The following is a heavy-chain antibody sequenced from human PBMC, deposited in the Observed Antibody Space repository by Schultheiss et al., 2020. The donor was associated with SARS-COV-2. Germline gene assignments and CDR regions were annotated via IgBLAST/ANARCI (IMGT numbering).Heavy chain of an antibody. J-gene: IGHJ6*02. D-gene: IGHD1-26*01. CDR1: GYTFTSYG. V-gene: IGHV1-18*01. CDR3: ARDGVMVGATSYYYYGMDV. CDR2: IRAYNGNT. Sequence: ASVKVSCKASGYTFTSYGISWVRQAPGQGLEWMGWIRAYNGNTNYAQKLQGRVTMTTDTSTSTAYMELRSLRSDDTAVYYCARDGVMVGATSYYYYGMDVWGQGTTVTVSS.